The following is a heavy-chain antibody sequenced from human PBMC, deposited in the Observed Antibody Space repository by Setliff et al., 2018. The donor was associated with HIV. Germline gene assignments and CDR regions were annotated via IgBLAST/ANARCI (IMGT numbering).Heavy chain of an antibody. CDR2: IHTTGST. CDR3: ARRTFGSGRIDP. CDR1: GDSISSGSYY. Sequence: SETLSLTCSVSGDSISSGSYYWSWIRLPAGKGLEWIGQIHTTGSTNYNPSLKSRLTISIGTSKNQFSLKLNSVTATDTAVYYCARRTFGSGRIDPWGQGTLVTVSS. D-gene: IGHD3-16*01. J-gene: IGHJ5*02. V-gene: IGHV4-61*09.